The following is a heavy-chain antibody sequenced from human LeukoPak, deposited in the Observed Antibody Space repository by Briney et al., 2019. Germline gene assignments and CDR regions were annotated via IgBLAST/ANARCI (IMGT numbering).Heavy chain of an antibody. J-gene: IGHJ4*02. Sequence: GESLKISCAASGFTFSNYWMHWVRQAPGKGLVWVSRISSDGSSTSYADSVKGRFTISRDNAKNTLYLQMNSLRAEDTAVYYCARTAYSDYSLGFWGQGTLVTVSS. CDR3: ARTAYSDYSLGF. CDR2: ISSDGSST. V-gene: IGHV3-74*01. D-gene: IGHD5-12*01. CDR1: GFTFSNYW.